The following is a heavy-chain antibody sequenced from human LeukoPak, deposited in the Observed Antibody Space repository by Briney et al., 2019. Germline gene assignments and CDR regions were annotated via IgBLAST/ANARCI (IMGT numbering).Heavy chain of an antibody. J-gene: IGHJ5*02. V-gene: IGHV3-30-3*01. CDR3: ARTYSYRNWFDP. CDR2: MSYDGSNT. Sequence: GGSLRLSCAASGFTFSSYAMHWVRQAPGKGLEWVALMSYDGSNTYYTDSVKGRFTISRDNSKNTLYLQMNSLRAEDTAVYYCARTYSYRNWFDPWGQGTLVTVSS. CDR1: GFTFSSYA. D-gene: IGHD5-18*01.